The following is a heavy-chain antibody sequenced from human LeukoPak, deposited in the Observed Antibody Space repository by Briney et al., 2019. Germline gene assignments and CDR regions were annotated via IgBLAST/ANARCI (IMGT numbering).Heavy chain of an antibody. Sequence: GGSLRLSCAASGLIFSNYAMMWVRQAPGKGLERVSSVTGSGGGTFYADSVKGRFTISRDNSQNTLYLQMNSLGAEDTAVYYCAKGAASALVDWFDPWGQGTLVTVSS. D-gene: IGHD6-25*01. J-gene: IGHJ5*02. V-gene: IGHV3-23*01. CDR2: VTGSGGGT. CDR1: GLIFSNYA. CDR3: AKGAASALVDWFDP.